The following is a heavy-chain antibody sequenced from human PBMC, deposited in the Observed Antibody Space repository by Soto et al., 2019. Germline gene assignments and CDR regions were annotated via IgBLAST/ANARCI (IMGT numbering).Heavy chain of an antibody. Sequence: QVQLQESGPGLVKPSQTLSLTCTVSGGSISSGGYYWSWIRQHPGKGLEWIGYIYYSGSTYYNPSLKSRVTISVDTSKNQFSLKLSSVTAADTAVYYCARGLQFGVVTLYYYYGMDVWGQGTTVTVSS. CDR3: ARGLQFGVVTLYYYYGMDV. CDR2: IYYSGST. J-gene: IGHJ6*02. V-gene: IGHV4-31*03. CDR1: GGSISSGGYY. D-gene: IGHD3-3*01.